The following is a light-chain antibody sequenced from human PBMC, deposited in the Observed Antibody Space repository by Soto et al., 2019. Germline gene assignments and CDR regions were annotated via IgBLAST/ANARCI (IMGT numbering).Light chain of an antibody. Sequence: EIVLTQSPATLSLSPGERATLSCRASQSVSSYLAWYQQKPGQAPRLLIYDASNRATGIPARFSGSGSETDFILTISSLEPEDFAVYYCQQRSNWPPRFTFGPGDKVDIK. J-gene: IGKJ3*01. CDR3: QQRSNWPPRFT. CDR1: QSVSSY. V-gene: IGKV3-11*01. CDR2: DAS.